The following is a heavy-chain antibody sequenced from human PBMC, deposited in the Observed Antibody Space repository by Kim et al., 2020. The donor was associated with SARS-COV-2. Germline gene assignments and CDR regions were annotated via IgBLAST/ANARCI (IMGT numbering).Heavy chain of an antibody. Sequence: LKSRVTISVDKSKNQFSLKLSSVTAADTAVYYCARVATISSYYYYYYMDVWGKGTTVTVSS. D-gene: IGHD5-12*01. CDR3: ARVATISSYYYYYYMDV. J-gene: IGHJ6*03. V-gene: IGHV4-4*02.